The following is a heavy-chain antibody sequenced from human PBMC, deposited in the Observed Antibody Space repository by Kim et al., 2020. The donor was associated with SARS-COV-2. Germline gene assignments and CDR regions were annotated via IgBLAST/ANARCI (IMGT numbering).Heavy chain of an antibody. V-gene: IGHV4-39*01. J-gene: IGHJ4*02. D-gene: IGHD5-12*01. CDR3: ARLGVVATRAPYFDY. Sequence: PSLKSRVTISVDTSKNQFSLKLSSVTAADTAVYYCARLGVVATRAPYFDYWGQGTLVTVSS.